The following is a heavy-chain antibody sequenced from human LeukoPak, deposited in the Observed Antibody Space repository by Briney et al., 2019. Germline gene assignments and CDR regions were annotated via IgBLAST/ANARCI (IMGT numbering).Heavy chain of an antibody. CDR3: ARDEAVVLWFGEQRWFDP. V-gene: IGHV4-39*07. CDR2: IYTSGST. CDR1: GGSISSSSYY. Sequence: PSETLSLTCTVSGGSISSSSYYWGWIRQPPGKGLEWIGRIYTSGSTNYNPSLKSRVTMSVDTSKNQFSLKLSSVTAADTAVYYCARDEAVVLWFGEQRWFDPWGQGTLVTVSS. D-gene: IGHD3-10*01. J-gene: IGHJ5*02.